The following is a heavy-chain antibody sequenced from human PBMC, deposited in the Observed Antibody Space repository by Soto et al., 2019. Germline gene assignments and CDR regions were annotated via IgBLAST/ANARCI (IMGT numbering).Heavy chain of an antibody. D-gene: IGHD2-2*01. CDR1: GYTFTSFQ. CDR3: ANCRLPAIPAAADY. CDR2: INPGSGST. J-gene: IGHJ4*02. Sequence: QVQLVQSGAEVKKPGASVKVSCKTSGYTFTSFQMHWVRQAPGQGLEWMGIINPGSGSTNYAQRFQDRVTMTSDTSKRTIYMELSSLRSEDTAVYYCANCRLPAIPAAADYWGQGTLVTVSS. V-gene: IGHV1-46*01.